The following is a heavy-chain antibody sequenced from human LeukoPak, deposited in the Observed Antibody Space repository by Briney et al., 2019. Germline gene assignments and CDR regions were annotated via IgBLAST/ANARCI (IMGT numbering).Heavy chain of an antibody. CDR1: GFNFSIYG. CDR2: IRYDGTHQ. V-gene: IGHV3-30*02. CDR3: AKVGSGWYGIDY. D-gene: IGHD6-19*01. Sequence: GGSLRLSCAASGFNFSIYGIHWVRQAPGKGLEWVTFIRYDGTHQDYADSVKGRFTISRDNSKNIVYVQMYALRVEDTAIYYCAKVGSGWYGIDYWGQGTLVTVSS. J-gene: IGHJ4*02.